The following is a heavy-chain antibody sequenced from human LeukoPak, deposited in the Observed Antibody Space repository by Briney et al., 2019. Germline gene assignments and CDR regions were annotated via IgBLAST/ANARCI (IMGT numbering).Heavy chain of an antibody. CDR2: IYARGSA. V-gene: IGHV4-4*07. J-gene: IGHJ4*02. CDR3: ARDRMGATPDY. Sequence: SETLSLTCSVSGRSINSHYVSWIRQPAGEGLEWIGRIYARGSADYNPSLKSRVTMSVDTSKNQFSLKLTSVTAADTGVYYCARDRMGATPDYWGQGALVTVSS. CDR1: GRSINSHY. D-gene: IGHD1-26*01.